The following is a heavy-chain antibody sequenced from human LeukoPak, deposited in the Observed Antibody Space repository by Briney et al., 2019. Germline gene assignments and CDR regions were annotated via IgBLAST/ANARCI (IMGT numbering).Heavy chain of an antibody. J-gene: IGHJ4*02. CDR2: AYNGNA. V-gene: IGHV1-18*01. D-gene: IGHD5-12*01. Sequence: AYNGNANYAQKLQGRVTMTTDTSTSTAYMELRSLRSDDTAVYSCARFGHVDIVATRDDEGYWGQGTLVTVSS. CDR3: ARFGHVDIVATRDDEGY.